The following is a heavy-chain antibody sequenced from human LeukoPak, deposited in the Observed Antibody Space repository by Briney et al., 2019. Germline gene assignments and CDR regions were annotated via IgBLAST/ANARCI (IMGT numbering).Heavy chain of an antibody. CDR1: GYTFSIYN. CDR3: ARDRDDYDLGHFDS. J-gene: IGHJ5*01. Sequence: ASVKVSCKASGYTFSIYNMHWVRQAPGQGLEWMGIINPSGGTSYAQKLQGRITMTRDTSTSTLLMELSSLRSEDTAVYYCARDRDDYDLGHFDSWGQGTLVTV. V-gene: IGHV1-46*01. CDR2: INPSGGT. D-gene: IGHD3-3*01.